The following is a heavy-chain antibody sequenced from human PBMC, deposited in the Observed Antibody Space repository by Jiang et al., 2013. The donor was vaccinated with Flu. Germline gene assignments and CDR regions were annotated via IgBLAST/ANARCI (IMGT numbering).Heavy chain of an antibody. CDR2: INHSGST. D-gene: IGHD2-2*01. Sequence: LLKPSETLSLTCAVYGGSFSGYYWSWIRQPPGKGLEWIGEINHSGSTNYNPSLKSRVTISVDTSKNQFSLKLSSVTAADTAVYYCARKISPCTSCDAFDIWGQGTMVTVSS. CDR1: GGSFSGYY. CDR3: ARKISPCTSCDAFDI. J-gene: IGHJ3*02. V-gene: IGHV4-34*01.